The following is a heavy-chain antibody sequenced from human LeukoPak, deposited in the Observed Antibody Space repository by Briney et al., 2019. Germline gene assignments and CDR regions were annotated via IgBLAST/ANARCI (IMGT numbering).Heavy chain of an antibody. CDR1: GGSVSSYY. D-gene: IGHD6-19*01. J-gene: IGHJ5*02. CDR2: IYYSGST. Sequence: SETLSLTCTVSGGSVSSYYWSWVRQPPGPGLEWIGYIYYSGSTNYNPSLNSRVTISVDTSKNQFSLKLSSVTAADTAVYYCAREGSSGWYTRWFDPWGQGTLVTVSS. CDR3: AREGSSGWYTRWFDP. V-gene: IGHV4-59*02.